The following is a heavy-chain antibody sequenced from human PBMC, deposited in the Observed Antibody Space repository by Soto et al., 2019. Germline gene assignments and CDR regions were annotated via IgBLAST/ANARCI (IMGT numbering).Heavy chain of an antibody. Sequence: SETLSLTCAVYGGSFSGYYWSWIRQPPGKGLEWIGEINHSGSTNYNPSLKSRVTISVDTSKNQFSLKLSSVTAADTAVYYCARGNSSSWFGKYYYYMDVWGKGTTVTVSS. J-gene: IGHJ6*03. CDR3: ARGNSSSWFGKYYYYMDV. CDR2: INHSGST. D-gene: IGHD6-13*01. CDR1: GGSFSGYY. V-gene: IGHV4-34*01.